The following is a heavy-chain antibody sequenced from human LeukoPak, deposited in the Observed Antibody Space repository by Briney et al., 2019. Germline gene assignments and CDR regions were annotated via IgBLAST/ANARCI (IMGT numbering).Heavy chain of an antibody. D-gene: IGHD6-6*01. V-gene: IGHV3-30*18. CDR3: AKRIAAQENFDY. CDR1: GFTFSTYG. J-gene: IGHJ4*02. Sequence: GGSLRLSCEASGFTFSTYGMHWVRQAPGKGLEWVAGVSYDGSDKYYPDSVKGRFSISRDNSKNTLYLQMNSLRAEDTALYYCAKRIAAQENFDYWGQGTLVTVSS. CDR2: VSYDGSDK.